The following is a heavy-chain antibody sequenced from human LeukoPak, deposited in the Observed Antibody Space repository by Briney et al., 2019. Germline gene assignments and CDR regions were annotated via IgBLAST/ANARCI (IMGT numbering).Heavy chain of an antibody. D-gene: IGHD2-2*01. CDR3: AKSIWPQGSRTYDF. J-gene: IGHJ4*02. Sequence: HPGGSLRLSCAASGFTFSSYAMSWVRQAPGKGLEWVSDIFGSGTYYADSVKGRVTVSRDNSKNTLYLQMNSLRAEDTAVYYCAKSIWPQGSRTYDFWGQGGLVTVSS. CDR1: GFTFSSYA. V-gene: IGHV3-23*01. CDR2: IFGSGT.